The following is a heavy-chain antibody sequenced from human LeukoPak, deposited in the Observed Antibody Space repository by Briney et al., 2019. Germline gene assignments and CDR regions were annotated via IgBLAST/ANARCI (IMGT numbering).Heavy chain of an antibody. CDR1: GFTFSSYG. CDR3: ARDRRYSGSYFDY. V-gene: IGHV3-33*01. J-gene: IGHJ4*02. D-gene: IGHD1-26*01. CDR2: IWYDGSNK. Sequence: GRSLRLSCAASGFTFSSYGMHLVRQAPRKGLEWVAVIWYDGSNKYYADSVKGRFTISRDNSKNTLYLQMNSLRAEDTAVYYCARDRRYSGSYFDYWGQGTLVTVSS.